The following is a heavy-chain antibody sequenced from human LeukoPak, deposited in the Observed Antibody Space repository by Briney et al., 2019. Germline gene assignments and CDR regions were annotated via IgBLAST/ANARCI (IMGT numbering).Heavy chain of an antibody. V-gene: IGHV1-69*13. Sequence: SVQVSCQASGGTFITYAISGVRPAAGQGVEWMGGIHPNFGTANKPQKFQDRVTINADESTSTVYMELSSLRSEDTGVYYCARGGITGSTEGNYFDYWGQGTLVTVAS. CDR2: IHPNFGTA. CDR3: ARGGITGSTEGNYFDY. D-gene: IGHD1-7*01. J-gene: IGHJ4*02. CDR1: GGTFITYA.